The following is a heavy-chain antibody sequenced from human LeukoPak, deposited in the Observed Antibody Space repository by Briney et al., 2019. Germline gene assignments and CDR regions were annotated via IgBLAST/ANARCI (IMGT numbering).Heavy chain of an antibody. J-gene: IGHJ3*02. Sequence: GGSLRLSCAASGFTFSSYAMHCVRQAPGKGLEWVAVISYDGSNKYYADSVKGRFTISRDNSKNTLYLQMNSLRAEDTAVYYCARDGYRSEGTFDIWGQGTMVTVSS. V-gene: IGHV3-30*04. CDR3: ARDGYRSEGTFDI. CDR1: GFTFSSYA. D-gene: IGHD5-24*01. CDR2: ISYDGSNK.